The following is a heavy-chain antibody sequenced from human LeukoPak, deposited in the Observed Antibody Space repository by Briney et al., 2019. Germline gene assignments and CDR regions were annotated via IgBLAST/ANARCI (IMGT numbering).Heavy chain of an antibody. CDR2: IDPSDSYP. CDR3: ARLGYCSSRSCYYGMDV. J-gene: IGHJ6*02. CDR1: GYSFTSYW. V-gene: IGHV5-10-1*01. D-gene: IGHD2-2*01. Sequence: GESLKISCKGSGYSFTSYWISWVRQMPGKGLEWMGRIDPSDSYPNYSPSFQGHVTISADKSISTAYLQWSSLKASDTAMYYCARLGYCSSRSCYYGMDVWGQGTTVIVSS.